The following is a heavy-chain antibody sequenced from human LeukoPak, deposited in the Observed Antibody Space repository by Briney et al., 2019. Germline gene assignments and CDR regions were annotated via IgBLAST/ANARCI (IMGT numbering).Heavy chain of an antibody. CDR2: IKQDGSEK. CDR3: SRDFSVDYDFWSGSFDY. CDR1: GFTFSSYW. D-gene: IGHD3-3*01. J-gene: IGHJ4*02. Sequence: PGGSLRLSCAASGFTFSSYWMSWVRQAPGKGLEWVANIKQDGSEKYYVDSVKGRFTISRDNSKNPLYLQMNSLRADDTAVYYCSRDFSVDYDFWSGSFDYWGQGTLVTVSS. V-gene: IGHV3-7*01.